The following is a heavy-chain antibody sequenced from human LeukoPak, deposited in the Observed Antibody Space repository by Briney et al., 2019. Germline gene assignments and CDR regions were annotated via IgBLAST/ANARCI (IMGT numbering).Heavy chain of an antibody. J-gene: IGHJ4*02. D-gene: IGHD2-8*01. CDR3: ATLLYSSGHDDY. CDR2: FEPEDSET. Sequence: GASVKVSCKVSGFSLTELSMHWMRQAPGKGLEWMGGFEPEDSETVYAQSFQGRLTMTEDTSTGTAYMELTSLTSEDTAIYFCATLLYSSGHDDYWGQGTLVTVSS. CDR1: GFSLTELS. V-gene: IGHV1-24*01.